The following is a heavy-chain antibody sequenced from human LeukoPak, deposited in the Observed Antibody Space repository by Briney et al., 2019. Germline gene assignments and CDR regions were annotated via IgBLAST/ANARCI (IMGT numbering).Heavy chain of an antibody. Sequence: ASVKVSCKASGYTFTGYYMHWVRQAPGQGLEWMGWINPNSGGTNCAQNFQGWVTMTRDTSISTTYMELSRLRSEDTAVYYCARGADPLYYYDSSGYYSFDYWGQGTLVTVSS. CDR3: ARGADPLYYYDSSGYYSFDY. CDR1: GYTFTGYY. D-gene: IGHD3-22*01. CDR2: INPNSGGT. V-gene: IGHV1-2*04. J-gene: IGHJ4*02.